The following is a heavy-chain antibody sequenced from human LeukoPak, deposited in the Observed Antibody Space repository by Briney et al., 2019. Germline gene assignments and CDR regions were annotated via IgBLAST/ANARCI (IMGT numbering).Heavy chain of an antibody. D-gene: IGHD6-13*01. V-gene: IGHV3-23*01. Sequence: GGSLRLSCAASGFTFDDYGMSWVRQAPGKGLEWVSAISGSGGSTHYADSVKGRFTISRDNSKNTLYLQMNSLRAEDTAVYYCAKNWVASSWFNWFDPWGQGTLVTVSS. CDR3: AKNWVASSWFNWFDP. CDR2: ISGSGGST. CDR1: GFTFDDYG. J-gene: IGHJ5*02.